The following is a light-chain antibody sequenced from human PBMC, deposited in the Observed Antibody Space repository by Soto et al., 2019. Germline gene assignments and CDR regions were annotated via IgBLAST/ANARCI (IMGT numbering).Light chain of an antibody. CDR3: QQYGSSPQT. CDR2: GAS. Sequence: EIVLTQSPGTLSLSPGERATLSCRASQSVSSSYLAWYQQKPGQAPRLLIYGASSRATGIPDRFSGSGYGTDFTLTISRLEPEDCAVYYCQQYGSSPQTFGQGTKVEIK. J-gene: IGKJ1*01. CDR1: QSVSSSY. V-gene: IGKV3-20*01.